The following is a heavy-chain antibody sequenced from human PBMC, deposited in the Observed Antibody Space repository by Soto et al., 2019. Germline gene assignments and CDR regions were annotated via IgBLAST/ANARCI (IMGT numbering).Heavy chain of an antibody. CDR3: AKFFGVLITQPYYFDY. J-gene: IGHJ4*02. Sequence: PGGSLRLSCAASGFTFSSYAMSWVRQAPGKGLEWVSVISGSGGSTYYADSVKGRFTISRDNSKNTLYLQMNSLRAEDTDVYYCAKFFGVLITQPYYFDYWGQGTLVTVSS. CDR1: GFTFSSYA. D-gene: IGHD3-3*01. CDR2: ISGSGGST. V-gene: IGHV3-23*01.